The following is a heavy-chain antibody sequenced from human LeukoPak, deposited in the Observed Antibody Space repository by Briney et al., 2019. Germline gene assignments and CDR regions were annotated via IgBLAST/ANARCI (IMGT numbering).Heavy chain of an antibody. Sequence: SETLSLTCAVSGGSISSSNWWSWVRQPPGKGLEWIGEIYHSGSTNYNPSLKSRVTISVDTSKNQFSLKLSSVTAADTAVYYCARQNPPSSGRGGDFDYWGQGTLVTVSS. J-gene: IGHJ4*02. CDR1: GGSISSSNW. CDR2: IYHSGST. CDR3: ARQNPPSSGRGGDFDY. V-gene: IGHV4-4*02. D-gene: IGHD6-19*01.